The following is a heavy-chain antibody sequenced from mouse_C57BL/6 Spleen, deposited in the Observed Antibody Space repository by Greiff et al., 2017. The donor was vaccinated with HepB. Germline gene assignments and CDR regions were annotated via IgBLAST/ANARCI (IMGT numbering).Heavy chain of an antibody. CDR3: ARYRNYGSPWFAY. CDR1: GFTFSDYG. CDR2: ISSGSSTI. D-gene: IGHD1-1*01. V-gene: IGHV5-17*01. J-gene: IGHJ3*01. Sequence: EVKLQESGGGLVKPGGSLKLSCAASGFTFSDYGMHWVRQAPEKGLEWVAYISSGSSTIYYADTVKGRFTISRDNAKNTLFLQMTSLRSEDTAMYYCARYRNYGSPWFAYWGQGTLVTVSA.